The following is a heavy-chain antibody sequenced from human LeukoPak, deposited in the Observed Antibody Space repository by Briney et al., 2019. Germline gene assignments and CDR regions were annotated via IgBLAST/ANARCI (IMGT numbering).Heavy chain of an antibody. V-gene: IGHV3-7*01. CDR3: ARGGWRPDP. Sequence: PGGSLRLSCAASGFIYSGYWMSWARQAPGKGLEWVANIKTDGSEKYYVDSVKGRFTISRDNAKNSLYLQMSSLRAEDTAVYYCARGGWRPDPWGQGTLVTVSS. D-gene: IGHD6-19*01. CDR2: IKTDGSEK. CDR1: GFIYSGYW. J-gene: IGHJ5*02.